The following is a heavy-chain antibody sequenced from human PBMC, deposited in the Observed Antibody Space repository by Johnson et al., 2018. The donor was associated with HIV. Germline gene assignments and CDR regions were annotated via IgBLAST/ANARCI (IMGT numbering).Heavy chain of an antibody. Sequence: QVQLVESGGGVVQPGRSLRLSCAASGFTFSSYAMHWVRQAPGKGLEWVAVISYDGSNKYYADSVKGRFTISRENAKNSLYLQMNSLRAGDTAVYYCARAGSSGWSNDAFDIWGQGTMVTVSS. J-gene: IGHJ3*02. V-gene: IGHV3-30*14. D-gene: IGHD6-19*01. CDR2: ISYDGSNK. CDR3: ARAGSSGWSNDAFDI. CDR1: GFTFSSYA.